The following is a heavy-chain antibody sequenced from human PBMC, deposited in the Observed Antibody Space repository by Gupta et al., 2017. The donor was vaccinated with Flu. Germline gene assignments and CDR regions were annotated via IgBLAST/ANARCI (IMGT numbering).Heavy chain of an antibody. Sequence: GKGLEWVGRIKSKSEGETIDYAAPVKGRFTISKDASTGTLYLRMDSLKTEDTAVYYCTTPRYCTSTSCGSIDYWGQGTLVTVSS. CDR3: TTPRYCTSTSCGSIDY. D-gene: IGHD2-2*01. J-gene: IGHJ4*02. CDR2: IKSKSEGETI. V-gene: IGHV3-15*01.